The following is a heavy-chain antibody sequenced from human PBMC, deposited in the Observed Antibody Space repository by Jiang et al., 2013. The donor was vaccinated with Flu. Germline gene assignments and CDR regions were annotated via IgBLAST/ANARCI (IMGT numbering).Heavy chain of an antibody. J-gene: IGHJ4*02. CDR1: GFSLSTSGMC. D-gene: IGHD6-13*01. CDR2: IDWDDDK. CDR3: ARKDSSDWYWDH. Sequence: QTLTLTCTFSGFSLSTSGMCVSWIRQPPGKALEWLARIDWDDDKYYTTSLKTRLTISKDTSKNQVVLTMTNMDPVDTATYYCARKDSSDWYWDHWGQGTLATVSS. V-gene: IGHV2-70*11.